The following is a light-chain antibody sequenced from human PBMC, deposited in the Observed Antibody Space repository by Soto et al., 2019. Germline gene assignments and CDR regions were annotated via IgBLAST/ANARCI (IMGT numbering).Light chain of an antibody. CDR2: AAS. J-gene: IGKJ5*01. CDR3: QRSYSTPIT. Sequence: DIQMTQSPSSLSESVGDRVTITCRASQSISSFLNWYQQKPGKAPKLLISAASSLQSGVPSRFSVSGSGTAFTLTISNLQPEDFATYYCQRSYSTPITFGRGTRREI. V-gene: IGKV1-39*01. CDR1: QSISSF.